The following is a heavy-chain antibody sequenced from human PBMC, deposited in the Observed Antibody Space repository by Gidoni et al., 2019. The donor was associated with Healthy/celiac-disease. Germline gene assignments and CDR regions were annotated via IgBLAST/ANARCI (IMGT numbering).Heavy chain of an antibody. CDR2: IYYSGST. V-gene: IGHV4-61*01. D-gene: IGHD3-22*01. CDR3: ARSDDSSGYTAFDI. Sequence: SLTCTVSGGSVSRGSYYWSWIRQPPGKGLEWIGYIYYSGSTNYNLSLKSRVTISVDTSKNQFSLKLSSVTAADTAVYYCARSDDSSGYTAFDIWGQGTMVTVSS. CDR1: GGSVSRGSYY. J-gene: IGHJ3*02.